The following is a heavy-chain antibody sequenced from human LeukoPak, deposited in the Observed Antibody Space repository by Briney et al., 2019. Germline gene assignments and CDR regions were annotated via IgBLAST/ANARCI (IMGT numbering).Heavy chain of an antibody. D-gene: IGHD3-3*01. V-gene: IGHV4-34*01. CDR1: GGSFSGYY. Sequence: SETLSLTCAVYGGSFSGYYWSWIRQPPGKGLEWIGEINHSGSTNYNPSLKSRVTISVDTSKNQFSLKLSSVTAADTVVYYCARSYYDFWSGSQKVYFDYWGQGTLVTVSS. CDR2: INHSGST. J-gene: IGHJ4*02. CDR3: ARSYYDFWSGSQKVYFDY.